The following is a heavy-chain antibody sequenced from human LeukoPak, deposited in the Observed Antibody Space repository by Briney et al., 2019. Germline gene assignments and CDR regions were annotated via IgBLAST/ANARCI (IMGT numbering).Heavy chain of an antibody. CDR2: IGAYNGNT. Sequence: GASVKVSCKASGYTFTSYGISWVRQAPGQGLEWMGWIGAYNGNTNYVQKLQGRVTMTTDTSTSTAYMELRSLRSDDTAVYYCAREEGRVVRGVIINWFDPWGQGTLVTVSS. V-gene: IGHV1-18*04. D-gene: IGHD3-10*01. CDR1: GYTFTSYG. J-gene: IGHJ5*02. CDR3: AREEGRVVRGVIINWFDP.